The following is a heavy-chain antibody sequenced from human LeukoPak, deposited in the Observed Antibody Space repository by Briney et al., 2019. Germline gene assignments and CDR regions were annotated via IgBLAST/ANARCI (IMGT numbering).Heavy chain of an antibody. CDR3: ARVGDFSSTNGVWDY. Sequence: PETPSLTCTVSGGSISSYYWGWIRQPPGKGLEWIGYIYYSGSTNYNPSLKSRVTISVDTSKNQFSLKLSSVIAADTAVYYCARVGDFSSTNGVWDYWGQGTLVTVSS. CDR2: IYYSGST. D-gene: IGHD2-8*01. J-gene: IGHJ4*02. V-gene: IGHV4-59*01. CDR1: GGSISSYY.